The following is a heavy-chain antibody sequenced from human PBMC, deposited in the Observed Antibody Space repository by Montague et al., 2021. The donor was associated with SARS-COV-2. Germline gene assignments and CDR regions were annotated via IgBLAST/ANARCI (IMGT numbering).Heavy chain of an antibody. J-gene: IGHJ4*02. CDR1: GGSITDRTYY. V-gene: IGHV4-39*01. D-gene: IGHD6-13*01. CDR3: ARHWGIAAAGN. CDR2: INYSGTT. Sequence: SETLSLTCSVSGGSITDRTYYWGCIRQSPGKGLERIGAINYSGTTYYNPPLKSRVTISLDTAKNQFSLKMTSVTAADTAVYYCARHWGIAAAGNWGQGTLVTVSS.